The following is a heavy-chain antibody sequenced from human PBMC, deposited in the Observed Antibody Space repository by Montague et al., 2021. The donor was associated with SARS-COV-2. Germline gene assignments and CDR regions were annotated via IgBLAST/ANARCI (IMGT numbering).Heavy chain of an antibody. Sequence: FLRLSCAASGFTFDDYAMHWVRQAPGKGLEWVSGISWNSGSTGYADSVKGRFTISRDNAKNSLYLQMNSLRAEDTALYYCAKEVGESPFFDYWGQGTLATVSS. J-gene: IGHJ4*02. CDR3: AKEVGESPFFDY. V-gene: IGHV3-9*01. CDR1: GFTFDDYA. D-gene: IGHD2-15*01. CDR2: ISWNSGST.